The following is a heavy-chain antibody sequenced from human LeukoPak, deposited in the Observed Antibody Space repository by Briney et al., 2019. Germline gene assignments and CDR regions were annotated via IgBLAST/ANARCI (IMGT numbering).Heavy chain of an antibody. CDR3: ARDRWSSGLLYYFDY. D-gene: IGHD6-19*01. Sequence: SETLSLTCTVSGVTISSYYLSWIRQPAGKGLEWIGRIYTSGSTNYNHSLKSRVTMSVDTSKNEFSLKLRSVTVADTGVYYCARDRWSSGLLYYFDYWGKGNMVTVCS. V-gene: IGHV4-4*07. CDR2: IYTSGST. CDR1: GVTISSYY. J-gene: IGHJ4*02.